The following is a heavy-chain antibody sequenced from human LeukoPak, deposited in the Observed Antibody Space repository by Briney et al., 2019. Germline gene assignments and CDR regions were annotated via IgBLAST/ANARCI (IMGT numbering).Heavy chain of an antibody. J-gene: IGHJ6*03. Sequence: GGSLRLSCAVSGFTVSSNYMSWVRQAPGKGLEWVSVIYSGGSTYYADSVKGRFTISRDNSKNTLYLQMNSLRAEDTAVYYCARDRHYYYMDVWGKGTTVTVSS. D-gene: IGHD3-22*01. V-gene: IGHV3-66*02. CDR1: GFTVSSNY. CDR3: ARDRHYYYMDV. CDR2: IYSGGST.